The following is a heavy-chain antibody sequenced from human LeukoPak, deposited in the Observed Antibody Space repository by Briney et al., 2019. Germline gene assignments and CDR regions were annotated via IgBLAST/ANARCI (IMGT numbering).Heavy chain of an antibody. V-gene: IGHV1-3*01. D-gene: IGHD4-17*01. J-gene: IGHJ5*02. Sequence: RASVKVSCKASGYTFTNYAVHWVRQAPGQRLEWMGWINAGNGNTKYSQKFQGRVTITRDTSASTAYMELSSLRSEDTAVYYCARGLRFSPINWFDPWGQGTLVTVSS. CDR3: ARGLRFSPINWFDP. CDR2: INAGNGNT. CDR1: GYTFTNYA.